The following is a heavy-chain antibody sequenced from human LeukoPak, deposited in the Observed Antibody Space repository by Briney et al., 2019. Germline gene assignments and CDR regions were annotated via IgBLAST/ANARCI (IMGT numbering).Heavy chain of an antibody. CDR1: GGSFSDYY. CDR3: ARVTVETTLDY. D-gene: IGHD4-17*01. CDR2: INHSGST. Sequence: SETLSLTCAVYGGSFSDYYWSWIRQPPGKGLEWIGEINHSGSTNYNPPLKSRVTISVDTSKNQFSLKLSSVTAADTAVYYCARVTVETTLDYWGQGTLVTVSS. V-gene: IGHV4-34*01. J-gene: IGHJ4*02.